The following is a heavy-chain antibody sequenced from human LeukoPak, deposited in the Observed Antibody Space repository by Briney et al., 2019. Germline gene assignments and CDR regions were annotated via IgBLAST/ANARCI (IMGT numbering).Heavy chain of an antibody. Sequence: SETLSLTCTVSGGSISSYYWSWIRQPPGKGLEWIGYIYYSGSTNYNPSLKSRVTISVDTSKNQFSLKLSSVTAADTAVYYCARLDYCYYGMAVWGQGTTAPVSS. CDR1: GGSISSYY. CDR3: ARLDYCYYGMAV. CDR2: IYYSGST. V-gene: IGHV4-59*08. J-gene: IGHJ6*02.